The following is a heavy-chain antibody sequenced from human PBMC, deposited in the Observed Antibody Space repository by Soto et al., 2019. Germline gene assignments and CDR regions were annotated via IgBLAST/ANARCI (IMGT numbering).Heavy chain of an antibody. CDR2: IVVGSGNT. V-gene: IGHV1-58*01. CDR1: GFTFTSSA. CDR3: AAERGYYPYYYYYGMDV. Sequence: ASVKVSCKASGFTFTSSAVQWVRQARGQRLEWIGWIVVGSGNTNYAQKFQERVTITRDMSTSTAYMELSSLRSEDTAVYYCAAERGYYPYYYYYGMDVWGQGTTVTVSS. J-gene: IGHJ6*02. D-gene: IGHD3-22*01.